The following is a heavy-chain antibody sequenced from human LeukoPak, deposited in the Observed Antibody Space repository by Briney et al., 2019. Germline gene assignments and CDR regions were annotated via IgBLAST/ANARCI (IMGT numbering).Heavy chain of an antibody. CDR2: INHSGST. CDR3: ARGVLRQQLVRAIQNYYYYGMDV. D-gene: IGHD6-13*01. CDR1: GGSISSSSYY. Sequence: SETLSLTCTVSGGSISSSSYYWSWIRQPPGKGLEWIGEINHSGSTNYNPSLKSRVTISVDTSKNQFSLKLSSVTAADTAVYYCARGVLRQQLVRAIQNYYYYGMDVWGQGTTVTVSS. J-gene: IGHJ6*02. V-gene: IGHV4-39*07.